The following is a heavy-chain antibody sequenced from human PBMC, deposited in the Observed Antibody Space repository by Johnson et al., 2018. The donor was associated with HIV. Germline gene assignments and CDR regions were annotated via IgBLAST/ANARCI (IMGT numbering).Heavy chain of an antibody. Sequence: VQLVESGGGLVQPGRSLRLSCTASGFTFGDYAMSWVRQVPGKGLEWVSGMNWNGGSTNYAASVKGRFVISRDNGRNSLYLQMNSLIAEDTALYYCARDLVRYFDPYAFDIWGQGTMVTVSS. CDR3: ARDLVRYFDPYAFDI. D-gene: IGHD3-9*01. V-gene: IGHV3-20*04. J-gene: IGHJ3*02. CDR1: GFTFGDYA. CDR2: MNWNGGST.